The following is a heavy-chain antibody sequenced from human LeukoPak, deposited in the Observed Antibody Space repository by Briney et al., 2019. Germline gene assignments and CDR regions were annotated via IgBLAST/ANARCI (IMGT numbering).Heavy chain of an antibody. Sequence: GGSLRLSCAASGFTFSSYAMSWVRQAPGKGLEWVSAISGSGGSTYYADSVKGRFTISRDNSKNTLYLQMNSLRAEETAVYYCAKTRAVRRQGFDYWGQGTLVTVSS. V-gene: IGHV3-23*01. J-gene: IGHJ4*02. D-gene: IGHD4-17*01. CDR1: GFTFSSYA. CDR2: ISGSGGST. CDR3: AKTRAVRRQGFDY.